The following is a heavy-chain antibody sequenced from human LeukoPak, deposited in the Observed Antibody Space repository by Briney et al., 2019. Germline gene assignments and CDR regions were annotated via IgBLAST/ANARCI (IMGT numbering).Heavy chain of an antibody. J-gene: IGHJ4*02. D-gene: IGHD6-19*01. CDR1: GLTFSDYY. Sequence: GGSLRLSCAASGLTFSDYYMSWIRQAPGKGLEWVASIKQDGSEKFYVDSVKGRFTISRDNAENSLDLQMNSLRVEDTAVYYCAKESGASGWFDYWGQGTLVTVSS. CDR2: IKQDGSEK. V-gene: IGHV3-7*03. CDR3: AKESGASGWFDY.